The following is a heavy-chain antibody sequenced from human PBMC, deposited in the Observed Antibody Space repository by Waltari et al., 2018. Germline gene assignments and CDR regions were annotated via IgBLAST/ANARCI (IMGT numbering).Heavy chain of an antibody. CDR1: GFTFSTYA. V-gene: IGHV3-23*01. CDR3: AKDADYDSSGYVYDY. Sequence: EVQLLESGGGLDQRGGSLSISCAPSGFTFSTYAMTWVRQAPGKGLEGVSVISGSGSGTYYADSVKGRFTISRDNSKNTLYLQMNSLRGEDTAVYYCAKDADYDSSGYVYDYWGQGTLVTVSS. D-gene: IGHD3-22*01. CDR2: ISGSGSGT. J-gene: IGHJ4*02.